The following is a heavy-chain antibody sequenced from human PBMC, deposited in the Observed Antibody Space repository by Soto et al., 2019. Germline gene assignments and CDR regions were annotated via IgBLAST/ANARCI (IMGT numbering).Heavy chain of an antibody. D-gene: IGHD2-2*01. CDR1: GYTFTSYA. CDR2: IYAGNGNT. Sequence: QVHLVQSGAEVKKPGASVKVSCKASGYTFTSYAIHWVRQAPRQRLEWMGWIYAGNGNTKYSQKFQGRVTITRDTSASTGYMELSSLRSEDTAVYYCARVYCSTTSCLDFEYWGQGTLVTVSS. CDR3: ARVYCSTTSCLDFEY. J-gene: IGHJ4*02. V-gene: IGHV1-3*01.